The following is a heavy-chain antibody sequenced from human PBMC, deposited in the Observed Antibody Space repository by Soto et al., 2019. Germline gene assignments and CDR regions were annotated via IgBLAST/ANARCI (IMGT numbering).Heavy chain of an antibody. CDR3: ASYCGGDCQGWFDP. V-gene: IGHV1-69*02. Sequence: QVQLVQSGAEVKKPGSSVKVSCKASGGTFSSYTISWVRQAPGQGLEWMGRIIPILGIANYAQKFQGRFTITADKSTSTAYMELSSLRSEDTAVYYCASYCGGDCQGWFDPWGQGTLVTVSS. CDR2: IIPILGIA. CDR1: GGTFSSYT. D-gene: IGHD2-21*02. J-gene: IGHJ5*02.